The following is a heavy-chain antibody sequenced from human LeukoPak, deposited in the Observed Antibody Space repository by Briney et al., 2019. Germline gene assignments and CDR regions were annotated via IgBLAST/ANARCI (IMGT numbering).Heavy chain of an antibody. CDR2: INHSGST. Sequence: SETLSLTCAVYGGSFSGYYWSWIRQPPGKGLEWIGEINHSGSTNYNPSLKSRVTISVDTSKNQFSLKLSSVTAADTAVYYCASSRGCSSTSCYYYYYGMDVWGQGTTVTVSS. V-gene: IGHV4-34*01. CDR1: GGSFSGYY. CDR3: ASSRGCSSTSCYYYYYGMDV. D-gene: IGHD2-2*01. J-gene: IGHJ6*02.